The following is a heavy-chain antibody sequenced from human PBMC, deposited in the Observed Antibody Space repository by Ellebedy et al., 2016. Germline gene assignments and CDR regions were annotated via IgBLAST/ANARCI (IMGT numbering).Heavy chain of an antibody. D-gene: IGHD4-11*01. CDR1: GFSLTTNQVV. CDR2: IYGNDDK. CDR3: VHRTTVTSVDY. Sequence: SGPTLVKPTQTLTLTCTFSGFSLTTNQVVVGWVRQPPGKAPEWLTFIYGNDDKRYSPSLLSRLTITKNTPKNQVVLTMTNMHPVDPGTYFCVHRTTVTSVDYWGQGILVTVSS. V-gene: IGHV2-5*01. J-gene: IGHJ4*02.